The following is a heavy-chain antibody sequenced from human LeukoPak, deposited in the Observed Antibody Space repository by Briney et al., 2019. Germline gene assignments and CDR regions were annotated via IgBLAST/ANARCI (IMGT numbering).Heavy chain of an antibody. D-gene: IGHD2-21*02. Sequence: SETLSLTCTVSGGSISSSSYYWGWMRQPPGKGVEWIGSIYYSGSTYYNPSLKSRVTISVDTSKNQFSLELSSVTAADTAVYYCARRKYVTHTFCGGDCYSGWGQGTLVTVSS. CDR3: ARRKYVTHTFCGGDCYSG. V-gene: IGHV4-39*01. CDR1: GGSISSSSYY. J-gene: IGHJ4*02. CDR2: IYYSGST.